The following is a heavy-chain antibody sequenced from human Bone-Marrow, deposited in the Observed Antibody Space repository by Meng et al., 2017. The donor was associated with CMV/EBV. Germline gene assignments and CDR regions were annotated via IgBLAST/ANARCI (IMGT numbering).Heavy chain of an antibody. V-gene: IGHV3-48*04. CDR1: GFTFSSYG. CDR3: ASGMWLPFDY. CDR2: ISSSGSTI. Sequence: GESLKISCAASGFTFSSYGMHWVRQAPGKGLEWVSYISSSGSTIYYADSVKGRFTISRDNAKNSLYLQMNSLRAEDTAVYYCASGMWLPFDYWGQGTLVTVSS. D-gene: IGHD3-22*01. J-gene: IGHJ4*02.